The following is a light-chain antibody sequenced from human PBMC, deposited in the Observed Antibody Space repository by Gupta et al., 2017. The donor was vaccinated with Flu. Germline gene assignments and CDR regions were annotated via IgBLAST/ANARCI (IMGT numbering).Light chain of an antibody. Sequence: QAGLTQPPSVSKCLGQTATLTCTGNSNNVGNQGAAWLQHRQGHPPKLLTYRDNRRPAGIPDRLAAYRAGETASRKIRVLPPEDEAYYSCSAWDNPLSIWMFGGRTQLTVL. CDR3: SAWDNPLSIWM. J-gene: IGLJ3*02. CDR1: SNNVGNQG. CDR2: RDN. V-gene: IGLV10-54*01.